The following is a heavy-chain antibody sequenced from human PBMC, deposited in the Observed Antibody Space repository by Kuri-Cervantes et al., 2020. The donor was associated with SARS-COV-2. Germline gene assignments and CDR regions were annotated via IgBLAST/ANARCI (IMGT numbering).Heavy chain of an antibody. CDR2: IWYDGSNK. D-gene: IGHD1-26*01. V-gene: IGHV3-33*01. CDR1: GFTFSSYG. J-gene: IGHJ4*02. CDR3: ARVPGVGATPVDY. Sequence: GGSLRLSCAASGFTFSSYGMHWVRQAPGKGLEWVAVIWYDGSNKYYADSVKGRFTISRDNAKNSLYLQMNSLRAEDTAVYYCARVPGVGATPVDYWGQGTLVTVSS.